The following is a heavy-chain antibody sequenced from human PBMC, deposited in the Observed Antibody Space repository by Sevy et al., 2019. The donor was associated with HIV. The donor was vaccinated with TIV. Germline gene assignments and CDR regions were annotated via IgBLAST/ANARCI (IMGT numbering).Heavy chain of an antibody. CDR1: GFTFSIYT. Sequence: GGSLRLSCAASGFTFSIYTMSWVRLAPGKGLEWVARFWFGGSKIDYADSVKGRFTISRDNARNTVYLQMNSLRADDTAVYYCAREGCTQPHDYWGQGTMVTVSS. V-gene: IGHV3-23*01. J-gene: IGHJ4*02. D-gene: IGHD2-8*01. CDR3: AREGCTQPHDY. CDR2: FWFGGSKI.